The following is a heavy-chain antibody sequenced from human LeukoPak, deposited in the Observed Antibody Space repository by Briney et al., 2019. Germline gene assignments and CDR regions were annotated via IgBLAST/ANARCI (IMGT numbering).Heavy chain of an antibody. Sequence: GGSLRLSCAASGFTFSRYSMSWVRQAPGKGLEWVSSISSSSTYIYYADSVKGRFTISRDNAKNSLYLQMNTLRAEDTALYYCARLAYSGSSYVDYWGQGTLVTVSS. D-gene: IGHD1-26*01. CDR3: ARLAYSGSSYVDY. V-gene: IGHV3-21*04. CDR2: ISSSSTYI. CDR1: GFTFSRYS. J-gene: IGHJ4*02.